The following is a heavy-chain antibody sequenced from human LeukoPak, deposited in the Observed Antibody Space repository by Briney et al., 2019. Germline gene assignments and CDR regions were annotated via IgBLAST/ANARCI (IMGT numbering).Heavy chain of an antibody. CDR1: GFTFSNYW. D-gene: IGHD2-2*01. J-gene: IGHJ2*01. V-gene: IGHV3-7*01. CDR3: ARVHSLYCSSTSCRNRSYWYFDL. CDR2: IKTDGSEK. Sequence: GGSLRLSCEGSGFTFSNYWMGWVRQAPGKGLQWVANIKTDGSEKYYVDSVKGRFTISRDNAKNSLYLQMNSLRAEDTAVYYCARVHSLYCSSTSCRNRSYWYFDLWGRGTLVTVSS.